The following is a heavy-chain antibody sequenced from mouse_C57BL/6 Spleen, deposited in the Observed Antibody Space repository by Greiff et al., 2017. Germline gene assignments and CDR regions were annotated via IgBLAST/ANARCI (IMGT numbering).Heavy chain of an antibody. J-gene: IGHJ1*03. CDR3: TDGSSYGYFDV. Sequence: VQLQQSGAELVRPGASVTLSCKASGYTFTDYEMHWVKQTPVHGLEWIGAIDPATGGTAYNQKFKGKAILTADKSSSTAYMELRSLTSEDSAVYYCTDGSSYGYFDVWGTGTTVTVSS. CDR1: GYTFTDYE. V-gene: IGHV1-15*01. D-gene: IGHD1-1*01. CDR2: IDPATGGT.